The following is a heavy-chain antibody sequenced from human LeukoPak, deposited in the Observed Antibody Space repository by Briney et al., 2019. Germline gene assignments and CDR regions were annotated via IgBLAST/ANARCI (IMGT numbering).Heavy chain of an antibody. D-gene: IGHD5-18*01. J-gene: IGHJ6*02. CDR1: GFTFGDHA. CDR2: TRSKAYRGTT. V-gene: IGHV3-49*04. Sequence: GRSLRLSCTAFGFTFGDHAMSWVRQAPGKGLEWVGFTRSKAYRGTTEYAASVKGRFTISRDDSRSIAYLQMNSLNTEDTAMYYCTRGPIHLWLYDGVDVWGQGTTVIVSS. CDR3: TRGPIHLWLYDGVDV.